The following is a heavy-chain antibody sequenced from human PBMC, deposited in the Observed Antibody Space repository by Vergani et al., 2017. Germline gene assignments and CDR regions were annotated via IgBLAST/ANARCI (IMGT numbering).Heavy chain of an antibody. V-gene: IGHV3-7*04. Sequence: EVQLVESGGGLVQPGGSLRLSCAASGFTFSSYWMSWVRQAPGKGLEWVANIKQDGSEKYYVDSVKGRFTISRDNAKNSLYLQMNSLRAEDTAVYYCARVLLSSSWYAVDYWGQGTLVTVSS. CDR2: IKQDGSEK. D-gene: IGHD6-13*01. CDR3: ARVLLSSSWYAVDY. J-gene: IGHJ4*02. CDR1: GFTFSSYW.